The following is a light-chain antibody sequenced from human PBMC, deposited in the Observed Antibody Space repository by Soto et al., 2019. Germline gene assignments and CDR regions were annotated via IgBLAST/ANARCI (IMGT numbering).Light chain of an antibody. J-gene: IGKJ1*01. Sequence: LVLTQSPGTLSLSPGERATLSCRASQSISSSYLAWYQHKPGQPPRLLMYAASSRATGTPDRFSGSGSGTDYTLTISRLEPEDFAVYYCQHYGSARTFGQGTKVDIK. CDR2: AAS. CDR1: QSISSSY. CDR3: QHYGSART. V-gene: IGKV3-20*01.